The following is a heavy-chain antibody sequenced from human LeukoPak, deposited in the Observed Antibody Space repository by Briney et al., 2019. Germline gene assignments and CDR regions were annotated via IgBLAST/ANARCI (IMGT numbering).Heavy chain of an antibody. V-gene: IGHV1-18*01. Sequence: KASGYTFTNYGISWVRQAPGQGLEWLVSISFYSPNTHYLQHFHARVTITTATSTTTVYMELRSLRSDHTAVYYCVRDIATVQHQDWGQGTLVTVSS. CDR2: ISFYSPNT. D-gene: IGHD1-1*01. J-gene: IGHJ4*02. CDR1: GYTFTNYG. CDR3: VRDIATVQHQD.